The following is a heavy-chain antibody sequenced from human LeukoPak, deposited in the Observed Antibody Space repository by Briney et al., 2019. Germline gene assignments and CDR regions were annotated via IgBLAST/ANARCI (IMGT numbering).Heavy chain of an antibody. Sequence: GGSLRLSCAASGFTFSSYAMSWVRQAPGKGLEWVSVIYSGGSTYYADSVKGRFTISRDNSKNTLYLQMNSLRAEDTAVYYCARDPVTMVRGVIIWGQGTLVTVSS. V-gene: IGHV3-66*02. J-gene: IGHJ4*02. CDR2: IYSGGST. CDR3: ARDPVTMVRGVII. CDR1: GFTFSSYA. D-gene: IGHD3-10*01.